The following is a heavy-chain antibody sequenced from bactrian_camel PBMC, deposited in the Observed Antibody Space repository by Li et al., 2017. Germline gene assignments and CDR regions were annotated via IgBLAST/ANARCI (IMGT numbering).Heavy chain of an antibody. Sequence: HVQLVESGGGLVQPGGSLRLSCVTSGFNFSRYAMSWVRQAPGKGLEWVSSIYGDGTNTNYADSVKGRFTISRNSAENTAYLHMTNLTPEDTAMYYCAADPRRKTDESWHDAFWYMFLGHGTQVTVS. J-gene: IGHJ4*01. V-gene: IGHV3S7*01. CDR1: GFNFSRYA. CDR2: IYGDGTNT. D-gene: IGHD6*01.